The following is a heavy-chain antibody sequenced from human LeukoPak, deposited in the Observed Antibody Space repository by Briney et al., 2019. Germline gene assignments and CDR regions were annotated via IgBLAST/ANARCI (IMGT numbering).Heavy chain of an antibody. J-gene: IGHJ6*03. CDR1: GFTFSSYS. CDR3: ARGSVVAATHSYYYYMDV. D-gene: IGHD2-15*01. Sequence: PGGSLRLSCAASGFTFSSYSMNWVRQAPGKGMGWVSSISSSSSYIYYADSVKGRFTISRDNAKNSLYLQMNSLRDEDTAVYYCARGSVVAATHSYYYYMDVWGKGTTVTVSS. V-gene: IGHV3-21*01. CDR2: ISSSSSYI.